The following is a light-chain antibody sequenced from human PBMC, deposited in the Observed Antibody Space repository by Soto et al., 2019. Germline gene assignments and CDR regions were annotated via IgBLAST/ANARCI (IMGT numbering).Light chain of an antibody. CDR2: GAS. CDR3: QQYGSSPLT. V-gene: IGKV3-20*01. Sequence: EIVLTQSPGTLSLSPGERAALSCRASQRVSSSYLAWYQQKPGQAPRLLIYGASSRATDIPDRFSGSGSGTDFTLTISGLEPEDFAVYYCQQYGSSPLTFGGGTTVEIK. CDR1: QRVSSSY. J-gene: IGKJ4*01.